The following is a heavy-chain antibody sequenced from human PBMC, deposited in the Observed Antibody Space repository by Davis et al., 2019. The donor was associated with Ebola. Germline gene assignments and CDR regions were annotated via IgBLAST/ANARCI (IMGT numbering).Heavy chain of an antibody. J-gene: IGHJ5*02. V-gene: IGHV1-18*01. CDR1: GYTFTSYG. Sequence: ASVKVSCKASGYTFTSYGISWVRQAPGQGLEWMGWISAYNGNTNYAQKLQGRVTMTTDTSTSPAYMELRSLRSDDTAVYYCARGITMIVVNNWFDPWGQGTLVTVSS. CDR2: ISAYNGNT. D-gene: IGHD3-22*01. CDR3: ARGITMIVVNNWFDP.